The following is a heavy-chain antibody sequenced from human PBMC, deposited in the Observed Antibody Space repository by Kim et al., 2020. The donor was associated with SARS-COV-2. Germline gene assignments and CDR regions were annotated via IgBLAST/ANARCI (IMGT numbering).Heavy chain of an antibody. V-gene: IGHV2-5*02. J-gene: IGHJ4*02. D-gene: IGHD3-3*01. CDR3: AHRPKDDFWSGPPFDY. CDR2: IYWDDDK. CDR1: GFSLSTSGVG. Sequence: SGPTLVNPTQTLTPTCTFSGFSLSTSGVGVGWIRQPPGKALEWLALIYWDDDKRYSPSLKSRLTITKDTSKNQVVLTMTNMDPVDTATYYCAHRPKDDFWSGPPFDYWGQGTLVTVSS.